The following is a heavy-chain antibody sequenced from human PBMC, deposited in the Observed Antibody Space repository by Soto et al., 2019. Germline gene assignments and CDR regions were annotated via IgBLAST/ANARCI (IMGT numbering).Heavy chain of an antibody. V-gene: IGHV4-30-4*01. CDR1: GGSISSGDYY. CDR2: IYYSVST. Sequence: QVQLQESGPGLVKPSQTLSLTCTVSGGSISSGDYYWSWIRQPPGKGLEWIGYIYYSVSTYYNPFIRSRATISVETSKTQFSLKLSSVTAADTAVYYCASDYGEPTLYFDLWGRGTLVTVSS. CDR3: ASDYGEPTLYFDL. D-gene: IGHD4-17*01. J-gene: IGHJ2*01.